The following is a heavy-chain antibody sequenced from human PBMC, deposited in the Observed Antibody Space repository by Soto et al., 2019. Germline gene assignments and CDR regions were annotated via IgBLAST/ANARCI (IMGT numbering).Heavy chain of an antibody. CDR1: GFTFGDYA. CDR3: TRVRPAISDFDY. CDR2: IRSKAYGGTT. Sequence: GGSLRLSCTASGFTFGDYAMSWFRQAPGKGLEWVGFIRSKAYGGTTEYAASVRGRFTISRDDSRSIAYLQMNSLKTEDTAVLYCTRVRPAISDFDYWGQGTLVTVSS. J-gene: IGHJ4*02. D-gene: IGHD2-2*01. V-gene: IGHV3-49*03.